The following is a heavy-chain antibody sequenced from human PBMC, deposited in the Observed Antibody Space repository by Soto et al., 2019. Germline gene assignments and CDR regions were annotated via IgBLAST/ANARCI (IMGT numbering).Heavy chain of an antibody. CDR1: GGSTSTSNYY. J-gene: IGHJ4*02. Sequence: HLQLQESGPGLVKPSETLSLTCTVSGGSTSTSNYYWGWIRQPPGKGLEWIGMIYSSGNTYYNPSLKSRVTISLDTSKNQFSLELSSLSAADTAVYYCASYKGGSSYSGTYWGQGTLVTVSP. V-gene: IGHV4-39*01. CDR2: IYSSGNT. D-gene: IGHD3-22*01. CDR3: ASYKGGSSYSGTY.